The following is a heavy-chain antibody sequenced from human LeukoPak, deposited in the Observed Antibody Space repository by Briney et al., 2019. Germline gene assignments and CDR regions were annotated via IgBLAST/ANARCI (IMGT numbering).Heavy chain of an antibody. CDR2: IKSKTDGGTT. D-gene: IGHD3-9*01. CDR3: TAEGGIRYFDY. J-gene: IGHJ4*02. Sequence: GGSLRLSCAASGFTFSNAWMSWVRQAPVKGLEWVGRIKSKTDGGTTDYAAPVKGRFTISRDDSKNTLYLQMNSLKTEDTAVYYCTAEGGIRYFDYWGQGTLVTVSS. V-gene: IGHV3-15*01. CDR1: GFTFSNAW.